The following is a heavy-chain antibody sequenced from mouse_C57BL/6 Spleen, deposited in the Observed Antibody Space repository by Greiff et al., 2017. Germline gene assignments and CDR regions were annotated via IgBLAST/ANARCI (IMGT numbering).Heavy chain of an antibody. D-gene: IGHD2-4*01. V-gene: IGHV1-22*01. Sequence: VQLKESGPELVKPGASVKMSCKASGYTFTDYNMHWVKQSHGKSLEWIGYINPNNGGTSYNQKFKGKATLTVNKSSSTAYMELRSLTSEDSAVYYCARGNYEGYAMDYWGQGTSVTVSS. CDR3: ARGNYEGYAMDY. J-gene: IGHJ4*01. CDR2: INPNNGGT. CDR1: GYTFTDYN.